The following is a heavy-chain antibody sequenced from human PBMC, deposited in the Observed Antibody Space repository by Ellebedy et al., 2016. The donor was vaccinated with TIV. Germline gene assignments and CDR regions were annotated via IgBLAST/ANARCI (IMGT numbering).Heavy chain of an antibody. Sequence: GESLKISXTASGFTFSDYYMSWIRQAPGKGLEWVSHISSSGTTIYYADSVKGRFTISRDSAKNSLYLQLNSLRAEDTAVYYCAKDLGGLAAPGQDYWGQGTLVTVSS. J-gene: IGHJ4*02. CDR3: AKDLGGLAAPGQDY. CDR1: GFTFSDYY. V-gene: IGHV3-11*01. D-gene: IGHD6-13*01. CDR2: ISSSGTTI.